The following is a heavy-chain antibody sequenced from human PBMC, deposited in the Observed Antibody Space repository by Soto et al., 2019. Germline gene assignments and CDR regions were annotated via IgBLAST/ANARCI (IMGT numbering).Heavy chain of an antibody. Sequence: QVQLQQSGPGLLKPSETLSLTCTVSGGSISSPSYNWGWVRQPPGKGPEWIGSFFYGGRTHYSPSLESRLSISVETARSQVSLLLTSVTAADAAVYYCATVASTHFDSWGQGALVVVSS. J-gene: IGHJ4*02. CDR1: GGSISSPSYN. CDR3: ATVASTHFDS. V-gene: IGHV4-39*01. CDR2: FFYGGRT. D-gene: IGHD1-1*01.